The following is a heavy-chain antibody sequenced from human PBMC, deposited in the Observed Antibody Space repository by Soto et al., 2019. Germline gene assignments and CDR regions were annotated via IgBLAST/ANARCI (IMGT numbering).Heavy chain of an antibody. CDR1: GGSFSGYY. CDR2: INHSGST. V-gene: IGHV4-34*01. Sequence: QVQLQQWGAGLLKPSETLSLTCAVYGGSFSGYYWSWIRQPPGKGLEWIGEINHSGSTNYNPSLKSRVTISVDTSKNQFSLKLSSVTAADTAVYYCARAGVVVVAASLHYYYGMDVWGKGTTVTVSS. D-gene: IGHD2-15*01. J-gene: IGHJ6*04. CDR3: ARAGVVVVAASLHYYYGMDV.